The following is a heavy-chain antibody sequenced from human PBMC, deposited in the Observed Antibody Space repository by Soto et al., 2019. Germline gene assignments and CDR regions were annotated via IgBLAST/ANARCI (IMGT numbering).Heavy chain of an antibody. V-gene: IGHV4-31*03. J-gene: IGHJ4*02. CDR3: VGRDGYNTYYFDY. CDR1: GGSSSSGGYY. Sequence: SETLSLTCTVSGGSSSSGGYYWSWIRQHPGKGLEWIGYIYYSWSTYYNQSLKSRVTISVDTSKNQFSLKLSSVTAADTAVYYCVGRDGYNTYYFDYWGQGTLVTVSS. CDR2: IYYSWST. D-gene: IGHD5-12*01.